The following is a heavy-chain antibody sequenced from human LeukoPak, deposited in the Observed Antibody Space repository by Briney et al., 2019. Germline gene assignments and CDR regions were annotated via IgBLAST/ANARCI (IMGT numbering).Heavy chain of an antibody. D-gene: IGHD3-10*01. CDR1: GFTFSSYA. V-gene: IGHV3-23*01. Sequence: PGGSLRLSCAASGFTFSSYAMSWVRQAPGKGLEWVSAISGSGGSTYYADSVKGRFTISRDNSKNTLYLQMNSLRAEDTAVYYCARVWTGVGSSAPGYWGQGTLVTVSS. CDR3: ARVWTGVGSSAPGY. CDR2: ISGSGGST. J-gene: IGHJ4*02.